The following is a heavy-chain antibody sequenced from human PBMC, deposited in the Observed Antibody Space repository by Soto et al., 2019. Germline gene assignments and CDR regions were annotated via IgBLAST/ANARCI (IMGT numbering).Heavy chain of an antibody. CDR3: TKGMYRRGWYYYDY. CDR2: ISRDGGTT. Sequence: RLPCAVFGFPLDDYTMHWDRQPPEKGLEWVSVISRDGGTTNYADSVKGRFTISRDNSKNSLYRQMNSLRSEDSAWYYCTKGMYRRGWYYYDYWDQGNLVTV. V-gene: IGHV3-43*01. CDR1: GFPLDDYT. D-gene: IGHD6-19*01. J-gene: IGHJ4*02.